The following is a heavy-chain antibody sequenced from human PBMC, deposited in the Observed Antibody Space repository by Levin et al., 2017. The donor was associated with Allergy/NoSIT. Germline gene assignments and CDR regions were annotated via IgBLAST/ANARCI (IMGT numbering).Heavy chain of an antibody. V-gene: IGHV4-61*01. CDR1: GGSVSSGTYY. CDR3: ARNRIIVSGGNDYYYGMDV. CDR2: INYRGGT. Sequence: SQTLSLTCSVSGGSVSSGTYYWSWIRRPPGKGLEWIGYINYRGGTKYNPSLKSRVTISVDTTKNEFSLKVTSVTAADTAVYYCARNRIIVSGGNDYYYGMDVWGQGTTVTVSS. D-gene: IGHD5/OR15-5a*01. J-gene: IGHJ6*02.